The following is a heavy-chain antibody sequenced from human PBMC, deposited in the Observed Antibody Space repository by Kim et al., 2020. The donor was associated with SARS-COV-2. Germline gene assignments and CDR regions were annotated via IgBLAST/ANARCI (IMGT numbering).Heavy chain of an antibody. D-gene: IGHD1-26*01. CDR1: GFAFNPYA. CDR3: ARGWEHRGGLDI. Sequence: ASVKVSCRASGFAFNPYAIHWVRQAPGQGLEWMGWINAGNENTQYSHKLGGRVTFSRDRSANTAYMDLRSLTSEDTAIYYCARGWEHRGGLDIWGQGTLVAVSS. CDR2: INAGNENT. J-gene: IGHJ4*02. V-gene: IGHV1-3*01.